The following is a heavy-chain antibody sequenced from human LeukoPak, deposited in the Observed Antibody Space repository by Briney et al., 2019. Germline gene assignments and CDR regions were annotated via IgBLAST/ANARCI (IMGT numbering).Heavy chain of an antibody. CDR3: ARGYDSSGYYH. J-gene: IGHJ5*02. CDR1: GGSFSGYY. Sequence: SETLSLTCAVYGGSFSGYYWSWIRQPPGKGPEWIGEINHSGSTNYNPSLKSRVTISVDTSKNQFSLKLSSVTAADTAVYYCARGYDSSGYYHWGQGALVTVSS. V-gene: IGHV4-34*01. CDR2: INHSGST. D-gene: IGHD3-22*01.